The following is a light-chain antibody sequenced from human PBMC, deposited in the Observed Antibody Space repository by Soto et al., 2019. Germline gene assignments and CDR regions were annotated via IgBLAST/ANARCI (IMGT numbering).Light chain of an antibody. CDR1: SSDIGGSDY. CDR2: EVS. J-gene: IGLJ3*02. CDR3: SSYVTSGTLV. V-gene: IGLV2-14*01. Sequence: QSVLTQAASVSGSPGQSITISCTGTSSDIGGSDYVSWYQKHPGKAPKVIIYEVSDSPSGVSDRFSGSKSGNTASLTISGLQAEDEADYYCSSYVTSGTLVFGGGTKVTVL.